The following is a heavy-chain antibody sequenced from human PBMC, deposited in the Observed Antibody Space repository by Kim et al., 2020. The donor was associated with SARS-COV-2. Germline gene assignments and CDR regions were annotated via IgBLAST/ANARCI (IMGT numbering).Heavy chain of an antibody. J-gene: IGHJ2*01. V-gene: IGHV3-15*01. CDR3: NTTPCIDWFLQIDL. CDR2: IRSVGGGANT. Sequence: GGSLRLSCAASGFTFHNSSMSWVRQAPGKGLEWVGGIRSVGGGANTHYGVQGQGSFIIAKGESYHAVQLKRQRMKTTDSDKYYRNTTPCIDWFLQIDL. D-gene: IGHD3-9*01. CDR1: GFTFHNSS.